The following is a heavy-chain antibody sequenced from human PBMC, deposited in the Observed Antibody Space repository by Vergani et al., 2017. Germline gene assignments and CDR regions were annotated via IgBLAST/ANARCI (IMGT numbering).Heavy chain of an antibody. J-gene: IGHJ4*02. V-gene: IGHV3-7*01. CDR2: IKQDGSEK. Sequence: EVQLVESGGGLVQPGGSLRLSCAASGFTFSSYWMSWVRQAPGKGLEWVANIKQDGSEKYHVDSVKGRFTISRDNAKNSLYLQMNSLRAEDTAVYYCARGRYCSGGSCYSQSYYFDYWGQGTLVTVSS. CDR3: ARGRYCSGGSCYSQSYYFDY. D-gene: IGHD2-15*01. CDR1: GFTFSSYW.